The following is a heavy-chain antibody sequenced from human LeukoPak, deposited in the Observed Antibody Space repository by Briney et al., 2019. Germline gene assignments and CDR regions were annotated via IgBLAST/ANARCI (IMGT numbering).Heavy chain of an antibody. D-gene: IGHD6-13*01. CDR2: IKPDGSEK. V-gene: IGHV3-7*01. J-gene: IGHJ4*02. CDR1: GFSFSNYW. CDR3: ARGGYSSSWFWVY. Sequence: GGSLRLSCAASGFSFSNYWMTWVRQIPGKGLEWVANIKPDGSEKYYVDSVKGRFTISKDNAKNSLYLQMNSLRADDTAVYYCARGGYSSSWFWVYWGQGTLVIVSS.